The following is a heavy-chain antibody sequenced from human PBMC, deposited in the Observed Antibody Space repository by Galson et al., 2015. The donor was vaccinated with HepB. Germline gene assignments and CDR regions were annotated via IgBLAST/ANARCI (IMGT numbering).Heavy chain of an antibody. CDR2: LSRSSSAI. Sequence: SLRLSCAASGFTYSTYSMNWVRQAPGKGLEWVSYLSRSSSAIYYADSVKGRFTISRDTAKNSLYLQMNSLRVEDTAVYYCARSRFDFWSGYDYYMDVWGKGTTVTVSS. CDR3: ARSRFDFWSGYDYYMDV. D-gene: IGHD3-3*01. V-gene: IGHV3-48*01. CDR1: GFTYSTYS. J-gene: IGHJ6*03.